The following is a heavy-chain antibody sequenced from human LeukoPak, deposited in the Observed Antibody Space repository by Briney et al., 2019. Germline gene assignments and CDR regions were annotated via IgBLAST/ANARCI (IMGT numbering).Heavy chain of an antibody. D-gene: IGHD3/OR15-3a*01. CDR3: ARQTGSGLFILP. CDR2: IYHSGST. Sequence: SETLSLTCTVSGYSISSGYYWGWIRQPPGKGLEWIGSIYHSGSTYYNPSLKSRVHISVDTPKNQFSLKLSSVTAADTAVYYCARQTGSGLFILPGGQGTLVTVSS. V-gene: IGHV4-38-2*02. CDR1: GYSISSGYY. J-gene: IGHJ4*02.